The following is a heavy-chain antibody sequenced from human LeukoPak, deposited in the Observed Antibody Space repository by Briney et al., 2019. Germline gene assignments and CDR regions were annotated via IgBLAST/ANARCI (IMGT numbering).Heavy chain of an antibody. CDR3: ARDVNYYDSRGYSPREDYYGMDV. Sequence: PGGSLRLSCAASGLTVNNKGMHWVRQAPGKGLEWVAFIRYDGSNEYYTESVRGRFTISRDNSKNKLHLQMNSLRAEDTAVYYCARDVNYYDSRGYSPREDYYGMDVWGQGTTVTVSS. J-gene: IGHJ6*02. CDR1: GLTVNNKG. CDR2: IRYDGSNE. V-gene: IGHV3-30*02. D-gene: IGHD3-22*01.